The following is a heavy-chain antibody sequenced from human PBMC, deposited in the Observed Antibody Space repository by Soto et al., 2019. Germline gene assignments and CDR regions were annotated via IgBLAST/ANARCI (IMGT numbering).Heavy chain of an antibody. CDR1: GGSISSGGYS. J-gene: IGHJ6*02. CDR2: IYHSGST. CDR3: GGRGYYHNGGMNV. D-gene: IGHD3-22*01. V-gene: IGHV4-30-2*01. Sequence: PSETLSLTCAVSGGSISSGGYSWSWIRQPPGKGLEWIGYIYHSGSTYYNPSLKSRVTISVDRSKNQFSLKLSSVTAADTAVYYCGGRGYYHNGGMNVGGQGTTLTVSS.